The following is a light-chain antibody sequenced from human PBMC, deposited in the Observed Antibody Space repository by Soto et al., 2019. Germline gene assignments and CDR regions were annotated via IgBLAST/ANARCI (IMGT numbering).Light chain of an antibody. CDR2: GAS. CDR1: QSVSSN. Sequence: IVLIEPPATKSVSPGERATLSCRASQSVSSNLAWYQQKPGQAPRLLIYGASIRATGIPARFSGSGSGTEFTLTISSLQSEDFAVYYCQQYNNWPRTFGQGTKVDIK. CDR3: QQYNNWPRT. V-gene: IGKV3D-15*01. J-gene: IGKJ1*01.